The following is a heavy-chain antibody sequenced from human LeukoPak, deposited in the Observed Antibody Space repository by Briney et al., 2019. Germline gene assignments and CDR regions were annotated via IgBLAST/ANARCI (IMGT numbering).Heavy chain of an antibody. V-gene: IGHV3-9*01. J-gene: IGHJ4*02. CDR1: GFTFDDYA. CDR2: ISWNSGSI. Sequence: GRSLRLSCAASGFTFDDYAMHWVRQAPGKGLEWVSGISWNSGSIGYADSVKGRFTISRDSAKNSLYLQMKSLRAEDTALYYCAKAVGYGSGSSFDDWGQGTLVTVSS. D-gene: IGHD3-10*01. CDR3: AKAVGYGSGSSFDD.